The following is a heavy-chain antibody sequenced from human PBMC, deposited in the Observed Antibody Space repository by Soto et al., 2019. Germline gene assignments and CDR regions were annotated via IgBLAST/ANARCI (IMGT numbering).Heavy chain of an antibody. CDR1: GGTFSSYA. D-gene: IGHD5-18*01. CDR2: IIPIFGTA. CDR3: ARGADTAMETYYYYHGMDV. V-gene: IGHV1-69*12. Sequence: QVQLVQSGAEVKKPGSSVKVSCKASGGTFSSYAISWVRQAPGQGLEWMGGIIPIFGTANYAQKFQGRVTITADESTSTAYMELSSLRSEDTAVYYCARGADTAMETYYYYHGMDVWGQGTTVTVSS. J-gene: IGHJ6*02.